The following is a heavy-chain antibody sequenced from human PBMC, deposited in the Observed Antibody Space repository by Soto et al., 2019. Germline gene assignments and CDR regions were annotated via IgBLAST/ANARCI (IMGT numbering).Heavy chain of an antibody. CDR3: AHRRRYSSSWYAGFDY. CDR1: GFSLTTSGVG. Sequence: QITLKESGPTLVKPTQTLTLTCTFSGFSLTTSGVGVGWIRQPPGKALEWLALIYWDDAKRYSPSLRSRLTITKDTSKNQVVHTMTNMDPVDTATYYCAHRRRYSSSWYAGFDYWGQGTLVTVSS. CDR2: IYWDDAK. D-gene: IGHD6-13*01. V-gene: IGHV2-5*02. J-gene: IGHJ4*02.